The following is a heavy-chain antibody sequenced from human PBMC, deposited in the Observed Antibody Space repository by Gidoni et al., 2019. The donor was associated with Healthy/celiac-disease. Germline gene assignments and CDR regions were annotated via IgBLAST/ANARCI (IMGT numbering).Heavy chain of an antibody. D-gene: IGHD3-22*01. CDR3: ARDGRDYYDSSGSLDY. CDR2: IYYSGST. CDR1: AGSHSSDNYY. V-gene: IGHV4-31*03. J-gene: IGHJ4*02. Sequence: QVQLQESGPGLVKPSQTLSLTCTVSAGSHSSDNYYWSWIRQHPGKGLEWIGYIYYSGSTYYNPSLKSRLTISVDTSKNQFFLKLSSVTAADTAVYYCARDGRDYYDSSGSLDYWGQGTLVTVSS.